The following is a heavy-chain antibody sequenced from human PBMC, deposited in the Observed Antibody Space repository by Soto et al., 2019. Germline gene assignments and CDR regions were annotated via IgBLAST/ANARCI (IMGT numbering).Heavy chain of an antibody. CDR3: ARAPWVGPIAAAGTGEFDY. CDR1: GFTFSSYE. J-gene: IGHJ4*02. CDR2: ISSSGSTI. Sequence: GGSLRLSCAASGFTFSSYEMNWVRQAPGKGLEWVSYISSSGSTIYYADSVKGRFTISRDNAKNSLYLQMNSLRAEDTAVYYCARAPWVGPIAAAGTGEFDYWGQGTLVTVSS. D-gene: IGHD6-13*01. V-gene: IGHV3-48*03.